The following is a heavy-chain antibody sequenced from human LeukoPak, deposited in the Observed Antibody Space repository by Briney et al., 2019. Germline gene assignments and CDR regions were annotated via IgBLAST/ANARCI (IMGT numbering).Heavy chain of an antibody. Sequence: PGGSLRLSCAASGFTFSDYYMSWIRQAPGKGLEWVSFIVSSSTYTNYADFVKGRFTISRDNAKNSLYLQMNGLRAEDTAVYYCARDIDLTAGIMDVWGQGTTVTVSS. J-gene: IGHJ6*02. V-gene: IGHV3-11*05. CDR1: GFTFSDYY. D-gene: IGHD1-14*01. CDR2: IVSSSTYT. CDR3: ARDIDLTAGIMDV.